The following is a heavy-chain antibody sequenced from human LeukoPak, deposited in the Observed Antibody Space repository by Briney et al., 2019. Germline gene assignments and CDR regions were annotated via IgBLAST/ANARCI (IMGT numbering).Heavy chain of an antibody. CDR3: ASSPLGYSGDEPGDY. CDR2: INPNSGGT. V-gene: IGHV1-2*02. CDR1: GYTFTGYY. J-gene: IGHJ4*02. Sequence: ASVKVSCKASGYTFTGYYMHWVRLPPGQGLERMGWINPNSGGTNYAQKFQGRVTMTRDTSISTAYMELSRLRSDGRGVYCGASSPLGYSGDEPGDYWGQGTLVTVPS. D-gene: IGHD5-12*01.